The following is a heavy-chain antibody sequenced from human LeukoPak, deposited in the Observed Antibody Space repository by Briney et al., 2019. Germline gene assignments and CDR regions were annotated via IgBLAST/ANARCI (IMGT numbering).Heavy chain of an antibody. Sequence: SETLSLTCTVSGDSFNPYYWSWIRQPPGKGLEWIGYIYDSGKTIYNPSLKSRVTISEDTSKNQFSLKLSSVTAADTAVYYCSRGGYGVAFDFWSQGTMVTVSS. CDR3: SRGGYGVAFDF. D-gene: IGHD2-15*01. V-gene: IGHV4-59*12. J-gene: IGHJ3*01. CDR1: GDSFNPYY. CDR2: IYDSGKT.